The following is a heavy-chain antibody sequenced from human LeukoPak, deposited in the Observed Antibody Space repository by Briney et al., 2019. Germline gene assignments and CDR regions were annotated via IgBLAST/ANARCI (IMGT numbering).Heavy chain of an antibody. CDR3: AREIVEQWVAYNWFDP. J-gene: IGHJ5*02. Sequence: PGGSLRLSCAASGFTFSTYWMTWVRQAPGKGLEWVGNIKQDGSEKHHVDSVKGRFTISRNNAENSLYLQMNSLRAEDTAVYYCAREIVEQWVAYNWFDPWGQGTLVTVSS. CDR1: GFTFSTYW. D-gene: IGHD6-19*01. V-gene: IGHV3-7*01. CDR2: IKQDGSEK.